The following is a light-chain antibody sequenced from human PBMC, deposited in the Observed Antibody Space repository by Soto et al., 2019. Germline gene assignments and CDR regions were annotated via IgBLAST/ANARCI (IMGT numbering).Light chain of an antibody. CDR2: GAS. Sequence: VVLTQSPATLSLSPGDRATLSCRASRHVYINALGWYQQKPGRTPTLLIYGASTRATDIPDRFSATGSGTDFSLTIGGVEPEDSAVYYCQQYGASPFTFGPGTRLEI. CDR3: QQYGASPFT. V-gene: IGKV3-20*01. J-gene: IGKJ3*01. CDR1: RHVYINA.